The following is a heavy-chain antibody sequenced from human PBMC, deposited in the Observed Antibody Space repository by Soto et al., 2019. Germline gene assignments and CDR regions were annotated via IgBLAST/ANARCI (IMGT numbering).Heavy chain of an antibody. CDR3: ARCRYYDSSGFDI. D-gene: IGHD3-22*01. V-gene: IGHV1-2*04. CDR2: INPNSGGT. Sequence: ASVKVSCKASGYTFTGYYMHWVRQAPGQGLEWMGWINPNSGGTNYAQEFQGWVTMTRDTSISTAYMELSRLRSDDTAVYYCARCRYYDSSGFDIWGQGTMVTVSS. CDR1: GYTFTGYY. J-gene: IGHJ3*02.